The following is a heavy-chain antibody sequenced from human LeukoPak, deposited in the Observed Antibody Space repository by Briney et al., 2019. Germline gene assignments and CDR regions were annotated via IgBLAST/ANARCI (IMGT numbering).Heavy chain of an antibody. Sequence: GESLRISCKGSGYRFTNYWISWVRQMPGKGLEWMGRIDPSDSYTSYSPSFQGHVTISVDKSISTAYLQWSSLEASDTAMHYCARRVVVPTAGSFDPWGQGTLVIVSS. CDR1: GYRFTNYW. J-gene: IGHJ5*02. CDR3: ARRVVVPTAGSFDP. CDR2: IDPSDSYT. V-gene: IGHV5-10-1*01. D-gene: IGHD2-2*01.